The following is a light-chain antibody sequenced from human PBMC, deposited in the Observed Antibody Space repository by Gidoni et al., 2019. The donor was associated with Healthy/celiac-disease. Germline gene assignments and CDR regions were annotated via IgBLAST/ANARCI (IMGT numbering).Light chain of an antibody. J-gene: IGKJ2*03. CDR2: DAS. Sequence: EIVLSPSPATRSLSPGERATLPCRASQSVSSYLAWYQQKPGQAPRLLIYDASNRATGIPARFSGSGSGTDFTLTISSLEPEDFAVYYCQQHSNWYSFGQGTKLEIK. V-gene: IGKV3-11*01. CDR3: QQHSNWYS. CDR1: QSVSSY.